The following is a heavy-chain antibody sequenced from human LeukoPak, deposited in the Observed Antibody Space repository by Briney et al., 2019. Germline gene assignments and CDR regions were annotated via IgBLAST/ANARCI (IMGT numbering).Heavy chain of an antibody. V-gene: IGHV3-30*03. D-gene: IGHD3-3*01. CDR1: GFTFSSYG. J-gene: IGHJ3*02. Sequence: GRSLRLSCAASGFTFSSYGMHWVRQAPGKGLEWVAVIPYDGSNKYYADSVKGRFTISRDNSKNTLYLQMNSLRAEDTAVYYCARDREYDFWSGYSRSAFDIWGQGTMVTVSS. CDR3: ARDREYDFWSGYSRSAFDI. CDR2: IPYDGSNK.